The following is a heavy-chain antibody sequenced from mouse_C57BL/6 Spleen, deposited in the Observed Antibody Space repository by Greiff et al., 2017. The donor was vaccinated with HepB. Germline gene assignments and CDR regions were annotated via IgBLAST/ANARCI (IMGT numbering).Heavy chain of an antibody. CDR1: GYSFTDYN. V-gene: IGHV1-39*01. Sequence: VHVKQSGPELVKPGASVKISCKASGYSFTDYNMNWVKQSNGKSLEWIGVINPNYGTTSYNQKFKGKATLTVDQSSSTAYMQLNSLTSEDSAVYYCARRYDYDGAWFAYWGQGTLVTVSA. J-gene: IGHJ3*01. CDR3: ARRYDYDGAWFAY. D-gene: IGHD2-4*01. CDR2: INPNYGTT.